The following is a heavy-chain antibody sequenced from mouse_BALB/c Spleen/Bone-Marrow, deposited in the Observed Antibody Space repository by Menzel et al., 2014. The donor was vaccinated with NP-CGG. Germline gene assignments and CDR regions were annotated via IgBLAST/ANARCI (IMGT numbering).Heavy chain of an antibody. CDR3: ARNPIRRDAMDY. CDR2: IWSGGST. CDR1: NFSLTNYG. Sequence: VKLMESGPGLVQPSQSLSITCTVSNFSLTNYGVHWVRQSPGKGLEWLGVIWSGGSTDYNAAVISRLSIRKDNSKSXVFFKMNSLQANNTAIYCCARNPIRRDAMDYWGQGTSVTVSS. D-gene: IGHD2-12*01. J-gene: IGHJ4*01. V-gene: IGHV2-2*02.